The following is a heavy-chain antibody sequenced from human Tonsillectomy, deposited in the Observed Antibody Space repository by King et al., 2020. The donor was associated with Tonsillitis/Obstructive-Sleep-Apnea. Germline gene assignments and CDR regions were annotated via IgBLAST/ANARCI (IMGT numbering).Heavy chain of an antibody. CDR3: ARRNCSSTSCFEFDY. J-gene: IGHJ4*02. Sequence: VQLQQWGAGLLKPSETLSLTCAVYGGSFSGYYWSWIRQPPGKGLEWIGEINHSGSTNYNPSLKSRVSISVDTSKNHFSLKLSSVTAAYTAVYYCARRNCSSTSCFEFDYWGQGTLVTVSS. CDR2: INHSGST. CDR1: GGSFSGYY. V-gene: IGHV4-34*01. D-gene: IGHD2-2*01.